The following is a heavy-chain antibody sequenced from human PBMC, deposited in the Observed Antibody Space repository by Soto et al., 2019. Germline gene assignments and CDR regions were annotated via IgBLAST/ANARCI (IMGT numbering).Heavy chain of an antibody. CDR1: GGSISSGPYS. V-gene: IGHV4-39*01. Sequence: QLQLQESGPGLVKPSETLSLTCTVSGGSISSGPYSWGWIRQPPGEGLEWIGTFHYSENTYYNPSLESRVTLSVDTSKNQFSLKVTSVTVADTAVYHCARLGGYCSSTSTTCYGYYGMDVWGQGTTVTVSS. CDR3: ARLGGYCSSTSTTCYGYYGMDV. CDR2: FHYSENT. J-gene: IGHJ6*02. D-gene: IGHD2-2*01.